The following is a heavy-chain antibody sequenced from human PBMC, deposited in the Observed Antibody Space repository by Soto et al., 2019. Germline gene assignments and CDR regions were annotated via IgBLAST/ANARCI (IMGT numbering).Heavy chain of an antibody. CDR3: ARGGQGYCGGDCYSDY. CDR1: GGSISSYY. Sequence: QVQLQESGPGLVKPSETLFLTCTVSGGSISSYYWSWIRQPAGKGLEWIGRIYTSGSTNYNPSLKSRVTMSVDTSKNQFSLKLSSVTAADTAVYYCARGGQGYCGGDCYSDYWGQGTLVTVSS. V-gene: IGHV4-4*07. J-gene: IGHJ4*02. D-gene: IGHD2-21*02. CDR2: IYTSGST.